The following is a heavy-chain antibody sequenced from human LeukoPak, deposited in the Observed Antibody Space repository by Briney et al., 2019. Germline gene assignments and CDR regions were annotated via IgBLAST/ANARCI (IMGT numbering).Heavy chain of an antibody. V-gene: IGHV4-4*09. Sequence: SETLSLTCSVSGASISSHYWNWIRQPAGKGLEWIGHIFTSGSTNYNPSLKSRVTISVDTSKNQFSLKLSSVTAADTAVYYCASSRFGELHYWGQGTLVTVSS. J-gene: IGHJ4*02. CDR2: IFTSGST. D-gene: IGHD3-10*01. CDR1: GASISSHY. CDR3: ASSRFGELHY.